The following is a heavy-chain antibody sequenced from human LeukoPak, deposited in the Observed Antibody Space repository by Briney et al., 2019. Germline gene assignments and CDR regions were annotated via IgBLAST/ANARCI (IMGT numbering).Heavy chain of an antibody. D-gene: IGHD6-19*01. Sequence: GGSLRLSCTASGFTFTSYAMSWVRQAPGKGLEWVSVISGTGGSTNHADSVKGRFTISRDNSKNMVHLQMNSLTGEDTALYYCVRRGDASSGWGDHDFWGQGALVTVSS. CDR2: ISGTGGST. V-gene: IGHV3-23*01. J-gene: IGHJ4*02. CDR3: VRRGDASSGWGDHDF. CDR1: GFTFTSYA.